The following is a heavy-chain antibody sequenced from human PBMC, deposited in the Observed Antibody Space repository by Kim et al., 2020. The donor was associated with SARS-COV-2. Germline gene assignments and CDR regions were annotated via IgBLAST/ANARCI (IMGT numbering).Heavy chain of an antibody. CDR1: GFTFSNCG. CDR2: ISESGGST. V-gene: IGHV3-23*01. CDR3: AKADYDLRPGGVDY. J-gene: IGHJ4*02. D-gene: IGHD3-22*01. Sequence: GGSLRLSCAASGFTFSNCGMDWVRQAPGKGLEWVSAISESGGSTYYADSVKGRFTISRDNSKNMLYLQMNSLRGEDTAVYYCAKADYDLRPGGVDYWGQGTLVTVSS.